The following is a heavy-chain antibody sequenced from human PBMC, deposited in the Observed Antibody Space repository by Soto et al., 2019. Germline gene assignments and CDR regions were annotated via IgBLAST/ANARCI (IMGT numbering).Heavy chain of an antibody. J-gene: IGHJ6*02. D-gene: IGHD1-7*01. CDR1: GNSFTSYW. CDR3: ASQLRTGTTFGMDV. CDR2: IDPSDSYT. V-gene: IGHV5-10-1*04. Sequence: PGESLKISCKGSGNSFTSYWISRVRQMPGKGLEWMGRIDPSDSYTHYSAPVQGQVTISAHKSISTACLQGSSLEASVTAMYYCASQLRTGTTFGMDVWGQGTTVTVSS.